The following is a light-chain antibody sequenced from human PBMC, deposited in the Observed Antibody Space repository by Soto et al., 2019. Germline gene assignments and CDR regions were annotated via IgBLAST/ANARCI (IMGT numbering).Light chain of an antibody. CDR1: SSNIGSNT. CDR3: ATWDDSLNGVV. J-gene: IGLJ2*01. Sequence: QSVLTQSPSASGTPGQRVIISCSGTSSNIGSNTVNWYQQLPGSAPTLLIYNNNQRPSGVPDRFSGSKSGTSASLAISGLQSEDEADYSCATWDDSLNGVVFGGGTKLTVL. V-gene: IGLV1-44*01. CDR2: NNN.